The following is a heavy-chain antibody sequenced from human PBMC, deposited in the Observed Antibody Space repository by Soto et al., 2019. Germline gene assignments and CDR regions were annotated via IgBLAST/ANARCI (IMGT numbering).Heavy chain of an antibody. J-gene: IGHJ3*02. V-gene: IGHV4-59*01. CDR1: GGSMNSYY. Sequence: QVQLQESGPGLVKPSETLSLTCTVSGGSMNSYYWSWIRQPPGKGLEWIGYIYYSGSTNYNPSLKSRATIAIDTHKKQFSLNLNSVTAADTAVYYCARAAIVAATIDAFDIWGQGTMVTVSS. D-gene: IGHD5-12*01. CDR3: ARAAIVAATIDAFDI. CDR2: IYYSGST.